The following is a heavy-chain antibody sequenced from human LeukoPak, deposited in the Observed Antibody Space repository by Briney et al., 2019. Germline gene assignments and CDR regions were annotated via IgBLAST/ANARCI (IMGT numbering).Heavy chain of an antibody. V-gene: IGHV4-59*01. Sequence: SETLSLTCTVSGGSISSYYWSWTRQPPGKGLAWIGYIYYSGSTNYNPSLKSRVTISVDTSKNQFSLKLSSVTAADTAVYYCARVDYDSSGYYGDAFVIWGQGTMVTVSS. D-gene: IGHD3-22*01. J-gene: IGHJ3*02. CDR3: ARVDYDSSGYYGDAFVI. CDR2: IYYSGST. CDR1: GGSISSYY.